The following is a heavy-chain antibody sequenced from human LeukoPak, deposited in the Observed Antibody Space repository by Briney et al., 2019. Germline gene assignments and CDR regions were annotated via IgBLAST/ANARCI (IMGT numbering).Heavy chain of an antibody. J-gene: IGHJ4*02. CDR1: GYTFTGYY. Sequence: GASVKVSCKASGYTFTGYYMHWVRQAPGQGLEWMGWINPNSGGTNYAQKFQGRVTMTRDTSISTAYMELSRLRSDDTAVYYCARDVAAAVSPTFDCWGQGTLVTVSS. CDR2: INPNSGGT. D-gene: IGHD6-13*01. CDR3: ARDVAAAVSPTFDC. V-gene: IGHV1-2*02.